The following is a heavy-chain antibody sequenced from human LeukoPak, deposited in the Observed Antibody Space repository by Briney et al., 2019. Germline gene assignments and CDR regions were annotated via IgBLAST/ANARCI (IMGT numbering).Heavy chain of an antibody. J-gene: IGHJ4*02. CDR1: GYSFPGYY. D-gene: IGHD1-26*01. CDR2: INTNNGGT. Sequence: ASVKVSCKASGYSFPGYYMHWVRQAPGQGLEWMGWINTNNGGTNHAQKFQGRVTMTRDTFINTAYMELSSLRSDDTAVYYCARDRVSGRNADYFDYWGQGTLVTVSS. CDR3: ARDRVSGRNADYFDY. V-gene: IGHV1-2*02.